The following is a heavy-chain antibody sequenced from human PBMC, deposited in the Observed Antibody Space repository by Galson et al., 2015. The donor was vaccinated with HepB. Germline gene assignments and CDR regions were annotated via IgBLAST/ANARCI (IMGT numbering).Heavy chain of an antibody. CDR1: GFTFSSYS. CDR3: AGKWELLDYYYYYGMDV. V-gene: IGHV3-48*02. D-gene: IGHD1-26*01. CDR2: ISSSSSTI. J-gene: IGHJ6*02. Sequence: SLRLSCAASGFTFSSYSMNWVRQAPGKGLEWVSYISSSSSTIYYADSVKGRFTISRDNAKNSLYLQMNSLRDEDTAVYYCAGKWELLDYYYYYGMDVWGQGTTVTVSS.